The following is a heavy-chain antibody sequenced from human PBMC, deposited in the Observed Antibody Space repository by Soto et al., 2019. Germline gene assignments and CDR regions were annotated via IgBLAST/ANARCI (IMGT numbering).Heavy chain of an antibody. CDR2: IIPILGIA. CDR1: GGTFSSYT. V-gene: IGHV1-69*02. CDR3: ARGRLPGYCSSTSCPNWFDP. Sequence: QVQLVQSGAEVKKPGSSVKVSCKASGGTFSSYTISWVRQAPGQGLGWMGRIIPILGIANYAQKFQGRVTITADKSTSTAYMELSSLRSEDTAVYYCARGRLPGYCSSTSCPNWFDPWGQGTLVTVSS. D-gene: IGHD2-2*01. J-gene: IGHJ5*02.